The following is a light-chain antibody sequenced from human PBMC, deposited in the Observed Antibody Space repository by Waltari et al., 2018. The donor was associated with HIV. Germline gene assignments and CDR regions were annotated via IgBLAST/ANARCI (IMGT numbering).Light chain of an antibody. CDR2: EVN. CDR3: CSYASSSTYV. V-gene: IGLV2-23*02. Sequence: QSALTQPASVSGSPGQSVTIPCTGTTSVVGNHNLFPCYQQHPGRAPKLMIYEVNKRPSGVSNRFSGSKSGNTASLTISWLQADDEADYYCCSYASSSTYVFATGTKVIVL. J-gene: IGLJ1*01. CDR1: TSVVGNHNL.